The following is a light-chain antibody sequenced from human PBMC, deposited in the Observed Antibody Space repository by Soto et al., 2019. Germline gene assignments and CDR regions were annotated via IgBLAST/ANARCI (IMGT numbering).Light chain of an antibody. CDR3: QSCDSSLSGYV. V-gene: IGLV1-51*01. CDR2: DNN. J-gene: IGLJ1*01. CDR1: SSNIGNNY. Sequence: QSVLTQPPSVSAAPGQKVTISCSGSSSNIGNNYVSWYQQLPGTAPKLLIYDNNKRPSGIPDRFSGSKSGTSATLGITGLQTGDEADYYCQSCDSSLSGYVCVTGTKVTGL.